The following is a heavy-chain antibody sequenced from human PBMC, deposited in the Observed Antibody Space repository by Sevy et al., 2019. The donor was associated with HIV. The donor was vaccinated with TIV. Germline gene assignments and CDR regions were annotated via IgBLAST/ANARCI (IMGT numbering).Heavy chain of an antibody. Sequence: GGSLRLSCTASGFTFTHAWMSWVRQAPGKGLEWVGRIKSTPDGGTTDYAAPVKGRFTISRDDSKNTLYLQMNSLNTEDTAVYYCSTDPIIVLLVTDGMDVWGQGTTVTVSS. CDR1: GFTFTHAW. CDR2: IKSTPDGGTT. V-gene: IGHV3-15*01. CDR3: STDPIIVLLVTDGMDV. D-gene: IGHD2-8*02. J-gene: IGHJ6*02.